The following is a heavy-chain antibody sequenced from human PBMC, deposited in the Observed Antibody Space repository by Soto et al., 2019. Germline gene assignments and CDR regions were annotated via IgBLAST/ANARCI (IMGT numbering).Heavy chain of an antibody. CDR1: TISINVHG. Sequence: GGSLRLSCTSSTISINVHGIQWVRQAPAKGLEWLAFISNDGRVQYYADSVKGRFTISRDYSKNTVDLQMNSLRAEHTAVYYCVRAKQQVLLQVSGIDVWGQGTAVTVSS. J-gene: IGHJ6*02. CDR3: VRAKQQVLLQVSGIDV. V-gene: IGHV3-30*03. D-gene: IGHD3-22*01. CDR2: ISNDGRVQ.